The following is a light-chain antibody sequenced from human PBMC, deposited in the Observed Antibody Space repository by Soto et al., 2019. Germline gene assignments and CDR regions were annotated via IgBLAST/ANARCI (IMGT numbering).Light chain of an antibody. CDR3: LQATHWPHT. Sequence: DVVMTQSPFFLPVTLGQPASVTCRSTQSLVDSDGNTYLIWFHQRPGQSPRRLIYQISNRDSGVPDRFSGTGLGTEFTLQISRVEAEDVGVYYCLQATHWPHTFGQGTKLEI. CDR1: QSLVDSDGNTY. CDR2: QIS. V-gene: IGKV2-30*01. J-gene: IGKJ2*01.